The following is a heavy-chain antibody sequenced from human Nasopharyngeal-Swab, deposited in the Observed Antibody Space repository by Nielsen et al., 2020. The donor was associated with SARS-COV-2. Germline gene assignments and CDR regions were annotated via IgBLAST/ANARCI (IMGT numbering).Heavy chain of an antibody. Sequence: GESLKISCAASGFTFSDSAIHWVRQASGEGLEWVARIRSKGNNYATAYSASVKGRFIIFRDDPTNTAYLQMNSQKTEDTAMYYCTRCGGGCYSGRDYWGQGTLVTVSS. CDR3: TRCGGGCYSGRDY. V-gene: IGHV3-73*01. J-gene: IGHJ4*02. CDR1: GFTFSDSA. D-gene: IGHD2-15*01. CDR2: IRSKGNNYAT.